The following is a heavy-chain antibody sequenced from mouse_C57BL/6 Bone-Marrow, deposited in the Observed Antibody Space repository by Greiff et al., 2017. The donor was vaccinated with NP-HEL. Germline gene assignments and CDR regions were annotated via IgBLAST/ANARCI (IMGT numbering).Heavy chain of an antibody. CDR2: ISNGGGST. CDR3: ARQLHYYAMDY. J-gene: IGHJ4*01. CDR1: GFTFSDYY. Sequence: EVKLMESGGGLVQPGGSLKLPCAASGFTFSDYYMYWVRQTPEKRLEWVAYISNGGGSTYYPDTVKGRFSISRDNAKHTLYLQMSRLKSEDTAMYYCARQLHYYAMDYWGQGTSVTVSS. V-gene: IGHV5-12*01.